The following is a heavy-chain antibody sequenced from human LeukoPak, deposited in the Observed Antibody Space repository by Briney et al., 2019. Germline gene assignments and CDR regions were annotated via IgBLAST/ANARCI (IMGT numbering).Heavy chain of an antibody. J-gene: IGHJ5*02. D-gene: IGHD2-2*01. CDR3: ARAPIVCSSTSCYNWFDP. Sequence: ASVKVSCKASGYTFTSYGISWVRQAPGQGLEWMGWISAYNGNTNYAQKLQGRVTMTTDTSTSTAYMELRSLRSDDTAVYYCARAPIVCSSTSCYNWFDPWGQGTLVTVSS. CDR2: ISAYNGNT. CDR1: GYTFTSYG. V-gene: IGHV1-18*01.